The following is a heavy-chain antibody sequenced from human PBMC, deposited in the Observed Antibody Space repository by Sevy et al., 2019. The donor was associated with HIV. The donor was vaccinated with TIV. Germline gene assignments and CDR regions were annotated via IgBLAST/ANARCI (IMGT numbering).Heavy chain of an antibody. J-gene: IGHJ4*02. Sequence: GGSLRLSCVASGFSVSSNYMAWVRQTPGRGLQYVSIIYTSGNTYYADSVKGRFTISRDDSRNTVFLQMNNLRVDDTAFYYCATRQGTLIQWALHYWGPGALVTVSS. CDR3: ATRQGTLIQWALHY. V-gene: IGHV3-53*01. CDR2: IYTSGNT. D-gene: IGHD1-26*01. CDR1: GFSVSSNY.